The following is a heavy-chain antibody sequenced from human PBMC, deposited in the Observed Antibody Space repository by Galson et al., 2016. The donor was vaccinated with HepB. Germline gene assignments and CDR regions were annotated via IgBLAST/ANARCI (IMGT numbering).Heavy chain of an antibody. CDR1: GGSINSRNSY. D-gene: IGHD1-14*01. CDR2: VSHSGKT. V-gene: IGHV4-39*01. Sequence: SETLSLTCTVSGGSINSRNSYWGWIRQPPGKGLEYVGSVSHSGKTYYHPSLKSRLTISVDTSKNQLSLKLTSVTAADTAVYFWARHGPHTGRYWFFDVWGRGSLVAVSS. CDR3: ARHGPHTGRYWFFDV. J-gene: IGHJ2*01.